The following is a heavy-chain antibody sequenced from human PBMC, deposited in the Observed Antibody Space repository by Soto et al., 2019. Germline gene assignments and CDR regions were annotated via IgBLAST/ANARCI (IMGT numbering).Heavy chain of an antibody. V-gene: IGHV2-5*01. D-gene: IGHD2-2*01. CDR3: ARLYCSSTGCYAGGSGGLDY. J-gene: IGHJ4*02. CDR1: GFSLSTSGLG. CDR2: IYWNDDK. Sequence: QITLKESGPTLVKPPQTLTLTCTFSGFSLSTSGLGVSWIRQPPGKALEWLAVIYWNDDKRFSPSLKSRLTITTDTSKYQVVLTMTNMDPVDTAIYYCARLYCSSTGCYAGGSGGLDYWGQGTLVTVSS.